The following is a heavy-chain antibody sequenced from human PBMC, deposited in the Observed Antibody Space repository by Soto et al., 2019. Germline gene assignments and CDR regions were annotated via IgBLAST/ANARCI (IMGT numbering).Heavy chain of an antibody. CDR2: IYPGDSDT. V-gene: IGHV5-51*01. Sequence: GESLKISCKGSGYSFTSYWIGWVRQMPGKGLEWMGIIYPGDSDTRYSPSFQGQVTISADKSISTAYLQWSSLKASDTAMYYCARTPTFYYESSGPPGVPPPDYWRQGPLVTVSS. CDR3: ARTPTFYYESSGPPGVPPPDY. D-gene: IGHD3-22*01. J-gene: IGHJ4*02. CDR1: GYSFTSYW.